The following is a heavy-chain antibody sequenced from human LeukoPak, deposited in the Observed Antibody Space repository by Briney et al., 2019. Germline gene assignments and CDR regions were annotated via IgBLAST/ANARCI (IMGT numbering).Heavy chain of an antibody. CDR2: INHSGST. Sequence: SETLSLTCAVYGGSFSGYYWSWIRQPPGKGLEWIGEINHSGSTNYNPSLKSRVTISVDTSKNQFSLKLSSVTAADTAVYYCARSYCSSTSCSPMDYWGQGTLVTVSS. CDR3: ARSYCSSTSCSPMDY. CDR1: GGSFSGYY. D-gene: IGHD2-2*01. V-gene: IGHV4-34*01. J-gene: IGHJ4*02.